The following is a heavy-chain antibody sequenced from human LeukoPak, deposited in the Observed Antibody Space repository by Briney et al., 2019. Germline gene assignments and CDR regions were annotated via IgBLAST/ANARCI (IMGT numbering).Heavy chain of an antibody. D-gene: IGHD3-16*02. Sequence: GGSLRLSCAASGFTFSSYAMSWVRQAPGKGLEWVSAISGSGGSTYYADSVKGRFTISRDNSKNTLYLQMNSLRAEDTAVYYCAKGGCYDYVWGSYRYEYYFDYWGQGTLVTVSS. CDR3: AKGGCYDYVWGSYRYEYYFDY. CDR1: GFTFSSYA. V-gene: IGHV3-23*01. CDR2: ISGSGGST. J-gene: IGHJ4*02.